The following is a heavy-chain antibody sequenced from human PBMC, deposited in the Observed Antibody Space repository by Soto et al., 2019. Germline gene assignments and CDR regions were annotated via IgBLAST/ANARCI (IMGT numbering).Heavy chain of an antibody. J-gene: IGHJ4*02. CDR3: AKDFTGGGFDY. Sequence: QVQLVESGGGVVQPGRSLRLSCAASGFTFCSYGMHWVRQAPGKGLEWVAVISYDGSNKYYADSVKGRFTISRDNSKNTLYLQMNSLRAEDTAVYYCAKDFTGGGFDYWGQGTLVTVSS. V-gene: IGHV3-30*18. D-gene: IGHD3-10*01. CDR2: ISYDGSNK. CDR1: GFTFCSYG.